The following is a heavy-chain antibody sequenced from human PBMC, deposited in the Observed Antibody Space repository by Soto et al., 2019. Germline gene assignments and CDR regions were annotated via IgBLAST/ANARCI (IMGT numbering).Heavy chain of an antibody. CDR1: GASFSGYY. J-gene: IGHJ4*02. V-gene: IGHV4-34*01. D-gene: IGHD6-19*01. Sequence: SDPLSLTCAVYGASFSGYYWRWIRQPPGKGLEWIGEINHSGSTNYNPSLKSRVTISVDTSKNQFSLKLSSVTAADTAVYYCARAKQWLPQVDYWGQGTLVTVSS. CDR3: ARAKQWLPQVDY. CDR2: INHSGST.